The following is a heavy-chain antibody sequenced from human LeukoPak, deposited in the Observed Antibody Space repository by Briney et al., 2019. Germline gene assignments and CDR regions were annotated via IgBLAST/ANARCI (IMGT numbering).Heavy chain of an antibody. V-gene: IGHV4-30-4*01. CDR1: GGSISSGDYY. CDR3: ARGYYGTKHFDY. CDR2: IYYSGST. Sequence: SQTLSLTCTVSGGSISSGDYYWSWIRQPPGKGLEWIGYIYYSGSTCYNPYLKSRVTISVDTSKNQFSLKLSSVTSADKAVYYCARGYYGTKHFDYWGQGTLVTVCS. J-gene: IGHJ4*02. D-gene: IGHD3-10*01.